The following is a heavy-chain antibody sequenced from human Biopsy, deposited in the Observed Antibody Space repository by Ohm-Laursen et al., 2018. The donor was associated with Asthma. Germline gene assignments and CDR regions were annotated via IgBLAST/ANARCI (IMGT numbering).Heavy chain of an antibody. D-gene: IGHD3-3*02. J-gene: IGHJ1*01. V-gene: IGHV3-7*01. Sequence: SLRLSCAAFGFTFGDYWMSWVRQVPGKGLEWVANIKHDGTEKNHVDSLKGRFTISRDNAKNSLYLQMNSLRAGDTAVYYCARTFHFWSPYHAEHYQLWGQGTLVTVSS. CDR2: IKHDGTEK. CDR1: GFTFGDYW. CDR3: ARTFHFWSPYHAEHYQL.